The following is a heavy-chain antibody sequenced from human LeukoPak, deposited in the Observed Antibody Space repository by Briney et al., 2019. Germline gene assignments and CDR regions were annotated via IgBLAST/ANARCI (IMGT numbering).Heavy chain of an antibody. D-gene: IGHD3-3*01. V-gene: IGHV1-24*01. Sequence: GASVKVSCKVSGYTLTELSMHWVRQAPGKGLEWMGGLDPEDGETIYAQKFQGRVTMTEDTSTDTAYMAVSSVRSKDTAVYYCATCVYDFWSGLGYYYLYVWGKGATVTVSS. CDR2: LDPEDGET. J-gene: IGHJ6*03. CDR1: GYTLTELS. CDR3: ATCVYDFWSGLGYYYLYV.